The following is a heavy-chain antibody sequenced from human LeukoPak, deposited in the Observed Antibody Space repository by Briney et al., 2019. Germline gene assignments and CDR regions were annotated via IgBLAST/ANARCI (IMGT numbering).Heavy chain of an antibody. CDR2: ISAYNGNT. CDR3: ARDSFCLGATTSRALDY. CDR1: GYTFTSYG. Sequence: ASVKVSCKASGYTFTSYGISWVRQAPGQGLEWMGWISAYNGNTNYAQKLQGRVTMTTDTSTSTAYMELRSLRSDDTAVYYCARDSFCLGATTSRALDYWGQGTLVTVSS. V-gene: IGHV1-18*01. J-gene: IGHJ4*02. D-gene: IGHD1-26*01.